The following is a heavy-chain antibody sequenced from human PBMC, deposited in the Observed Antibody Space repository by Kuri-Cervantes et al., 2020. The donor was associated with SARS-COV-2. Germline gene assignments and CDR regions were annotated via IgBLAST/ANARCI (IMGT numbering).Heavy chain of an antibody. CDR1: GFTFSSYA. V-gene: IGHV3-30-3*01. D-gene: IGHD3-3*01. J-gene: IGHJ3*02. Sequence: GGSLRLSCAASGFTFSSYAMHWVRQAPGKGLEWVAVISYDGSNKYYADSVKGRFTISRDNSKNTLYLQMNSLRAEDTAVYYCARVGIFGVGHDAFDIWGQGTRVTVSS. CDR3: ARVGIFGVGHDAFDI. CDR2: ISYDGSNK.